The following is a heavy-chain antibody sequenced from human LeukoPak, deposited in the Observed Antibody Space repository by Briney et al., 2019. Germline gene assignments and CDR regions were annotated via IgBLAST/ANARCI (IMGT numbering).Heavy chain of an antibody. CDR1: GYTFTSYG. CDR2: IIPIFGTA. CDR3: ARDPPHDSSGYFPPHAFDI. V-gene: IGHV1-69*13. J-gene: IGHJ3*02. Sequence: ASVKVSCKASGYTFTSYGISWVRQAPGQGLEWMGGIIPIFGTANYAQKFQGRVTITADESTSTAYMELSSLRSEDTAVYYCARDPPHDSSGYFPPHAFDIWGQGTMVTVSS. D-gene: IGHD3-22*01.